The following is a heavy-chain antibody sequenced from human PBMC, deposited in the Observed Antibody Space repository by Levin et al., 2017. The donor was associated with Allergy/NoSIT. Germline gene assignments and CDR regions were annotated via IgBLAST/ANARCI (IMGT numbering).Heavy chain of an antibody. CDR3: ARAYSGSHDYYYYYGMDV. V-gene: IGHV3-23*01. J-gene: IGHJ6*02. Sequence: GGSLRLSCAASGFTFSSYAMSWVRQAPGKGLEWVSAISGSGGSTYYADSVKGRFTISRDNSKNTLYLQMNSLRAEDTAVYYCARAYSGSHDYYYYYGMDVWGQGTTVTVSS. CDR2: ISGSGGST. D-gene: IGHD1-26*01. CDR1: GFTFSSYA.